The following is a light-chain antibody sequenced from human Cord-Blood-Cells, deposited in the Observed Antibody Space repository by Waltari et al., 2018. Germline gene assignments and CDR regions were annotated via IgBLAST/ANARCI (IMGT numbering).Light chain of an antibody. J-gene: IGKJ4*01. CDR2: GAP. CDR3: QQYNNWPLT. CDR1: QSVRSN. Sequence: EIVMTQSPTTLSVSPGERATPTCRASQSVRSNLAWYQQKPGQDPRLLIYGAPTRATGIPARFSGSGSGTEFTLTISSLQSEDFAVYYCQQYNNWPLTFGGGTKVEIK. V-gene: IGKV3-15*01.